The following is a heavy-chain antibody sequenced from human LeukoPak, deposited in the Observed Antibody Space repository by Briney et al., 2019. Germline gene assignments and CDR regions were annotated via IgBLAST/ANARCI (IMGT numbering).Heavy chain of an antibody. CDR3: ARNHGSGRGEWFDP. CDR2: IYYSGST. J-gene: IGHJ5*02. CDR1: GGSISSSSQY. V-gene: IGHV4-61*05. Sequence: PETLSLTCTVSGGSISSSSQYWGWIRQPPGKGLEWIGYIYYSGSTNYNPSLKSRVTISVDTSKNQFSLKMSSVTAADTAVYYCARNHGSGRGEWFDPWGQGTLVTVSS. D-gene: IGHD3-10*01.